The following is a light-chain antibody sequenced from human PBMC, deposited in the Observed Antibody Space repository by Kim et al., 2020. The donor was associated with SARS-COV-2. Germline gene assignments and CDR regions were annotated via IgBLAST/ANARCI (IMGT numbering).Light chain of an antibody. J-gene: IGKJ1*01. CDR2: AAS. V-gene: IGKV1-27*01. CDR3: QQYNSAPWT. Sequence: DIQMTQSPSSLSASVGDRVTITCRASQDISNYLAWYQQKPGKVPKLLIYAASTLQSGVPSRFSGSASGTDFTLTISSLQPEDVATYYCQQYNSAPWTFGQGTKVEIK. CDR1: QDISNY.